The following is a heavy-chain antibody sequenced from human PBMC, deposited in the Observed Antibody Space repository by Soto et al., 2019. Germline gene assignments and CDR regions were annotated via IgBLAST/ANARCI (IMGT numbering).Heavy chain of an antibody. J-gene: IGHJ4*01. CDR1: GFSLANAW. Sequence: EVQLVETGGGLVKPGGYLRISCAASGFSLANAWMSWVRQTPGKGLEWVGRISTKSFGDITDYAAPVKGRFTVSRDDSKNTLYLQMNSLKTENTGVYYCTTRVAGGQGTRVKVSS. D-gene: IGHD6-13*01. V-gene: IGHV3-15*01. CDR2: ISTKSFGDIT. CDR3: TTRVA.